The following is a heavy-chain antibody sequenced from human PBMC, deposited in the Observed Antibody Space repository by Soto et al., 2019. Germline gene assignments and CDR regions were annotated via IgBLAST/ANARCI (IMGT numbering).Heavy chain of an antibody. CDR1: GNTFTRVY. D-gene: IGHD1-26*01. Sequence: QVQLVQSGAEVKKPGASVNVSCKASGNTFTRVYIHWVRQAPGQGLEWMGIINPRSGDTTYAEKFQGRITVTRDTSTSTVYMELTSLRYEDTAIYYCARVALSGGGWLDPWGQGTLVTVSS. V-gene: IGHV1-46*01. J-gene: IGHJ5*02. CDR3: ARVALSGGGWLDP. CDR2: INPRSGDT.